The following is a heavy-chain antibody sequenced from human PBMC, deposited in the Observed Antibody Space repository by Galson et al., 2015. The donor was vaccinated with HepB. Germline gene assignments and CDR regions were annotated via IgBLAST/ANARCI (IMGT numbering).Heavy chain of an antibody. V-gene: IGHV1-69*04. CDR3: ARAPEPSLLWFGAEGYFDY. CDR2: IIPILGIA. D-gene: IGHD3-10*01. J-gene: IGHJ4*02. CDR1: GGTFSSYA. Sequence: SVKVSCKASGGTFSSYAISWVRQAPGQGLEWMGRIIPILGIANYAQKFQGRVTITADKSTSTAYMELSSLRSEDTAVYYCARAPEPSLLWFGAEGYFDYWGQGTLVTVSS.